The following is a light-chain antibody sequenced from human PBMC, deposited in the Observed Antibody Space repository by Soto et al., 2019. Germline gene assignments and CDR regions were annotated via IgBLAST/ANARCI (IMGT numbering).Light chain of an antibody. Sequence: QSVLTQPASVSGSPGQSITISCSGTSSDVGGYNYVSWYQQNPGTAPKLLIYDVSNRPSGVSHRFSGSKSGNTASLTISGLQAGDEADYYCSSYSSSRTYVLGTGTKVTVL. J-gene: IGLJ1*01. V-gene: IGLV2-14*01. CDR3: SSYSSSRTYV. CDR2: DVS. CDR1: SSDVGGYNY.